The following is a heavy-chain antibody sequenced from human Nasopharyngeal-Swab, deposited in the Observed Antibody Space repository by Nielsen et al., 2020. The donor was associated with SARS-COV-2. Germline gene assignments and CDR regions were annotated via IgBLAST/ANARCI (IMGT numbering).Heavy chain of an antibody. CDR1: GFTFGDYA. CDR3: ARSVGSFYGQGAFDI. Sequence: GESLKISCPTSGFTFGDYAMSWFRQAPGKGVEWVGFIRSKTYGGAPEYAASVKGRFTISRDGAESIAYLQMNSLETEDTGVYYCARSVGSFYGQGAFDIWGQGTMVTVSS. CDR2: IRSKTYGGAP. V-gene: IGHV3-49*01. J-gene: IGHJ3*02. D-gene: IGHD1-26*01.